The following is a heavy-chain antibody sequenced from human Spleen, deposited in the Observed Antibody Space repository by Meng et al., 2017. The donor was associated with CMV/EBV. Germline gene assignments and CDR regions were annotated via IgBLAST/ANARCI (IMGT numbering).Heavy chain of an antibody. Sequence: GGSLRLSCAASGFTFSRYWMSWVRQAPGKGLEWVANIKQDGSEKYYVDSVKGRFTISRDNAKNSLYLQMNSLRAEETAVYYCASGEGYYYYGMDGWGQGTTVTVSS. J-gene: IGHJ6*02. CDR2: IKQDGSEK. D-gene: IGHD1-14*01. CDR3: ASGEGYYYYGMDG. CDR1: GFTFSRYW. V-gene: IGHV3-7*01.